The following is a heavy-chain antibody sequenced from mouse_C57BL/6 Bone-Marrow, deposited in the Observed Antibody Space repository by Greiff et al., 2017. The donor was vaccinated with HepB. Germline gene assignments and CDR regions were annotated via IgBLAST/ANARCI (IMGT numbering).Heavy chain of an antibody. J-gene: IGHJ4*01. V-gene: IGHV1-15*01. CDR3: TRSSITTDYAMDY. CDR2: IDPETGGT. D-gene: IGHD1-1*01. Sequence: QVQLQQSGAELVRPGASVTLSCKASGYTFTDYEMHWVKQTPVHGLEWIGAIDPETGGTAYNQKFKGKAILTADKSSSTAYMELRSMTSEDSAVYYCTRSSITTDYAMDYWGQGTSVTVSS. CDR1: GYTFTDYE.